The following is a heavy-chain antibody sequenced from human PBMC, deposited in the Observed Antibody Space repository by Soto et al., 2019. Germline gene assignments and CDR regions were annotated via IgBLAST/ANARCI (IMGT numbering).Heavy chain of an antibody. V-gene: IGHV1-18*01. J-gene: IGHJ4*02. CDR3: ARDVRSIVAVVAGRLLDF. CDR1: GYTCASYG. CDR2: ISGYNGHT. D-gene: IGHD2-15*01. Sequence: QVHLVQSGTEVTKPVASVKVACKTSGYTCASYGISWVRQAPGQGLEWMGLISGYNGHTSYAQNVHDIVTMTTDTSTSTAYREVRSLRSDDTAIYFCARDVRSIVAVVAGRLLDFWGQGTLVTVSS.